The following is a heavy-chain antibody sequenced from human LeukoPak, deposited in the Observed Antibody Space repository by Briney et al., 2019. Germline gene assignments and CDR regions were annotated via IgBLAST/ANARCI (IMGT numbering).Heavy chain of an antibody. V-gene: IGHV3-7*01. CDR2: IKQDGSEK. CDR3: ARDDCSSISCYHNWFDP. Sequence: PGGSLRLSCAASGFTFSSYWMSWVRQAPGKGLEWVANIKQDGSEKYYVDSVKGRFTISRDNAKNSLYLRMNSLRAEDTAVYYCARDDCSSISCYHNWFDPWGRGTLVTVSS. CDR1: GFTFSSYW. D-gene: IGHD2-2*01. J-gene: IGHJ5*02.